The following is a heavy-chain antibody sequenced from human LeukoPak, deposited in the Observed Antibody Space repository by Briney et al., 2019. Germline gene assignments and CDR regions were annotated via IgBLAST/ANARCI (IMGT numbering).Heavy chain of an antibody. CDR2: ITTSGSTI. V-gene: IGHV3-48*03. J-gene: IGHJ4*02. CDR1: GFTFSSYE. CDR3: AKAPSYGSGSHHVDY. Sequence: GGSLRLSCAASGFTFSSYEMNWVRQAPGKGLEWVSYITTSGSTIYYADSVKGRFTISRDNSKNTLYLQMNSLRAEDTALYYCAKAPSYGSGSHHVDYWGQGTLVTVSS. D-gene: IGHD3-10*01.